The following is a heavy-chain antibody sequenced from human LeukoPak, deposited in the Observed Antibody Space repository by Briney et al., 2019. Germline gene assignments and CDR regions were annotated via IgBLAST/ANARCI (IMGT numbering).Heavy chain of an antibody. V-gene: IGHV1-18*01. CDR3: ARAGLYGSGS. CDR1: GYTFTMNG. Sequence: ASVKVSCKASGYTFTMNGISWVRQAPGQGLEWMGWTSTYNDKTNYAQRLQGRVTMTTDTSTSTAYMELRSLRSDDTAVYYCARAGLYGSGSWGQGTLVTVSS. D-gene: IGHD3-10*01. CDR2: TSTYNDKT. J-gene: IGHJ4*02.